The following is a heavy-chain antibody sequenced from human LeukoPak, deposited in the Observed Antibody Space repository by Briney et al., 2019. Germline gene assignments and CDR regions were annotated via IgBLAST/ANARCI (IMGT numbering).Heavy chain of an antibody. Sequence: ASVKVSCKASGYTFTSYGISWVRQAPGQGLEWMGWISAYNGNTNYAQKLQGRVTMTTDTSTSTAYMELRSLRSDDTAVYYCARVSSTRSYYYGRDVWGQGTTVTVSS. CDR3: ARVSSTRSYYYGRDV. CDR1: GYTFTSYG. J-gene: IGHJ6*02. D-gene: IGHD2-2*01. CDR2: ISAYNGNT. V-gene: IGHV1-18*01.